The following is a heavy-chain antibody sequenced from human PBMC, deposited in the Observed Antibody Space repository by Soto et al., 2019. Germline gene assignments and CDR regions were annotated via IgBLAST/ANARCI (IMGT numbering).Heavy chain of an antibody. J-gene: IGHJ4*02. CDR2: SNHSGST. Sequence: QVQLQQWGAGLLKPSETLSLTCAVSGVSFSGYYWTWIRQPPGKGLEWIGESNHSGSTNYNPSLKSRVSISVDTSKKQFSLKLSSVTAADTAVYYCARAPLRGGQIGPLGYWGQGTLVTVSS. CDR1: GVSFSGYY. D-gene: IGHD2-15*01. CDR3: ARAPLRGGQIGPLGY. V-gene: IGHV4-34*01.